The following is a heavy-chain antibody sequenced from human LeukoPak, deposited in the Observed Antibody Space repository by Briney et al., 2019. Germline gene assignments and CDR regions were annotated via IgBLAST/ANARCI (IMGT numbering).Heavy chain of an antibody. CDR2: ISYDGSNK. CDR1: GFTFSSYA. Sequence: GGSLRLSCAASGFTFSSYAMHWVRQAPGKGLEWVAVISYDGSNKYYADSVKGRFTVSRDNSKNTLYLQMNSLRAEDTAVYYCARDQVPLWFGELHYGMDVWGQGTTVTVSS. J-gene: IGHJ6*02. CDR3: ARDQVPLWFGELHYGMDV. D-gene: IGHD3-10*01. V-gene: IGHV3-30-3*01.